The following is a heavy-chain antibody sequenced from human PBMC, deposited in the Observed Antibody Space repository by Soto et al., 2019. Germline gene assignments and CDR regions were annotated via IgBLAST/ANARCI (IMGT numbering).Heavy chain of an antibody. V-gene: IGHV1-69*13. D-gene: IGHD3-3*02. Sequence: GASVKVPRKASGGTFSSFTISWVRQAPGQGVDWMGGIMPIFRTADYAQKFQDRVSITADESTRTAYLELRSLRSEDTAVYYCARDKDRPQLGGNYYYILDVWGQGTTVTVSS. J-gene: IGHJ6*02. CDR2: IMPIFRTA. CDR3: ARDKDRPQLGGNYYYILDV. CDR1: GGTFSSFT.